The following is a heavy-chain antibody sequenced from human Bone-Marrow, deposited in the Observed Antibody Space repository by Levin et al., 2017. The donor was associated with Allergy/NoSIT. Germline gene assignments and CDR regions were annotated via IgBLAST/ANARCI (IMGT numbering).Heavy chain of an antibody. Sequence: GGSLRLSCKASGYSFRSYYIHWVRQAPGQGLEWMGLINPGGGSTNYAQKFQDRVTMTSDTSTSTVYMELSSLRSEDTAVFYCARETPYCTSPTCYRGGFLWGQGTLITVSS. J-gene: IGHJ4*02. CDR3: ARETPYCTSPTCYRGGFL. CDR1: GYSFRSYY. D-gene: IGHD2-2*01. V-gene: IGHV1-46*01. CDR2: INPGGGST.